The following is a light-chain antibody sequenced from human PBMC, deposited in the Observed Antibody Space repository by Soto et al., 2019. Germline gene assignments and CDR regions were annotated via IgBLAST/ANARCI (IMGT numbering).Light chain of an antibody. V-gene: IGLV2-18*02. CDR2: DVS. CDR1: SSDVGGSNG. Sequence: QSALTQPPSVSGSPGQSVAISCTGTSSDVGGSNGVSWYQQPPGTAPQPIIYDVSNRPSGVPDRFSGSKSGNTASLIISGLQAEDERDYXCSSYTSSSTSVFGNGTKVXXL. J-gene: IGLJ1*01. CDR3: SSYTSSSTSV.